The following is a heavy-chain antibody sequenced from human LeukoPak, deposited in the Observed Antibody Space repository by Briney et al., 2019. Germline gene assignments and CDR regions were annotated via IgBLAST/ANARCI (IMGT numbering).Heavy chain of an antibody. CDR3: AKFPRGFIPGYYMDV. CDR2: IYSGGST. J-gene: IGHJ6*03. V-gene: IGHV3-23*03. Sequence: GGSLRLSCVASGFAFRSYGMSWVRQAPGKGLEWVSVIYSGGSTYYADSVKGRFTISRDNSKNTLYLQMNSLRAEDTAVYYCAKFPRGFIPGYYMDVRGKGTTVTISS. D-gene: IGHD3-16*02. CDR1: GFAFRSYG.